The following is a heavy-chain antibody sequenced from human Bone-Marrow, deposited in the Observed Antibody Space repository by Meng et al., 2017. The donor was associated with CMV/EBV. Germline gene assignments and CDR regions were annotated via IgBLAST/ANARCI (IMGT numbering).Heavy chain of an antibody. V-gene: IGHV3-21*01. CDR1: GFTFSSYS. Sequence: GESLKISCAASGFTFSSYSMNWVRQAPGKGLEWVSSISSSSYIYYADSVKGRFTISRDNAKNSLYLQMNSLRAEDTAVYYCAREGYDFWSSYYYYGMDVWGQGTTVTVSS. J-gene: IGHJ6*02. CDR3: AREGYDFWSSYYYYGMDV. D-gene: IGHD3-3*01. CDR2: ISSSSYI.